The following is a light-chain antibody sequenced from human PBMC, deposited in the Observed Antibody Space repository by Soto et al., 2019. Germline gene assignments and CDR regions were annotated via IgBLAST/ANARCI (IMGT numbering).Light chain of an antibody. CDR1: PSVTNY. V-gene: IGKV3D-15*01. J-gene: IGKJ5*01. CDR3: QQYNNWPSIT. CDR2: GAS. Sequence: IGLTQSRSSLSLSAVEIAALSVSASPSVTNYLAWYQQKPGQAPRLLIYGASSRATGIPDRFSGSGSGTEFTLTISTLQSEDFALYFCQQYNNWPSITFGQGTRLEIK.